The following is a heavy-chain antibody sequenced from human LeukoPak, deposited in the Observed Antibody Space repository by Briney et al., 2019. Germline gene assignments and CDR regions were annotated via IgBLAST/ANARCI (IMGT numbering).Heavy chain of an antibody. CDR3: ARETAVAGIDYYYYMDV. Sequence: GGSLRLSCAASGFTFSSYSMNWVRQAPGKGLEWVSSISSSSSYIYYADSVKGRFTISRDNAKNSLYLQMNSLRAEDTAVYYCARETAVAGIDYYYYMDVWGKGTTVTVSS. V-gene: IGHV3-21*01. J-gene: IGHJ6*03. D-gene: IGHD6-19*01. CDR1: GFTFSSYS. CDR2: ISSSSSYI.